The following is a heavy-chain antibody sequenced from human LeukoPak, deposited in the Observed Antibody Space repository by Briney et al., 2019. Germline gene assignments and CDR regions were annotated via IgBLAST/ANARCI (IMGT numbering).Heavy chain of an antibody. J-gene: IGHJ5*02. CDR2: INPNSGGT. CDR1: GYTFTSYG. V-gene: IGHV1-2*06. CDR3: ARDPYSSGWHNWFDP. D-gene: IGHD6-19*01. Sequence: ASVKVSCKASGYTFTSYGISWVRQAPGQGLEWMGRINPNSGGTNYAQKFQGRVTMTRDTSISTAYMELSRLRSDDTAVYYCARDPYSSGWHNWFDPWGQGTLVTVSS.